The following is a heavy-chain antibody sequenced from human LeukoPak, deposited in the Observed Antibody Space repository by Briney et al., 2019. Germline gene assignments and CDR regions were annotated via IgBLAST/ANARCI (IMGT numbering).Heavy chain of an antibody. J-gene: IGHJ6*02. CDR3: ARPIAGGYYYYGMDV. D-gene: IGHD3-10*01. V-gene: IGHV3-23*01. CDR1: GFTFSSYA. CDR2: ISGSGGST. Sequence: GGSLRLSCAASGFTFSSYAMSWVRQAPGKGLEWVSAISGSGGSTYYADSVKGRFTISRDNSKNTLYLQMNSLRAEDTAVYYCARPIAGGYYYYGMDVWGQGTTVTVSS.